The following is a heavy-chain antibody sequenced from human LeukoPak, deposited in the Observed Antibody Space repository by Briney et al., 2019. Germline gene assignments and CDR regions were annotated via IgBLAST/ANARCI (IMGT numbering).Heavy chain of an antibody. J-gene: IGHJ4*02. V-gene: IGHV4-59*08. CDR2: MKYSGST. Sequence: PSETLSLTCSVSSGSISSYFWSWIRQPPGKGLEWIAYMKYSGSTNYNSSLKSRVTISIDTSKNQFSLKLTSLTAADTAVYYCARGPYPGYCSGGSCLPHRVYFDYWGQGTLVTVSS. CDR3: ARGPYPGYCSGGSCLPHRVYFDY. CDR1: SGSISSYF. D-gene: IGHD2-15*01.